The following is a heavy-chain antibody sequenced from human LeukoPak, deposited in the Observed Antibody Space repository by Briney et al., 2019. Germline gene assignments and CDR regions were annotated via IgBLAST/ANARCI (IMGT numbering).Heavy chain of an antibody. CDR3: ATTGVDGSGNSQDYYFDL. D-gene: IGHD3-10*01. J-gene: IGHJ2*01. CDR1: GGSISGYY. V-gene: IGHV4-59*01. CDR2: IYYSGST. Sequence: SETLSLTCTVSGGSISGYYWSWIRQPPGKGLEWIGYIYYSGSTNYNPSLKSRVTISLDTSKNQFSLKLTSVTAADTAAYYCATTGVDGSGNSQDYYFDLWGRGTLVTVSS.